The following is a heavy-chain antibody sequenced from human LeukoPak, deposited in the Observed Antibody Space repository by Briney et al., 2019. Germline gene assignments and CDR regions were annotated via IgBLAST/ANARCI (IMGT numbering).Heavy chain of an antibody. CDR1: GFTFSSYS. CDR2: ISSSSSYI. J-gene: IGHJ4*02. CDR3: ARDHQVNTQWLVQDFDY. Sequence: GGSLRLSCAASGFTFSSYSMNWVRQAPGKGLEWVSSISSSSSYIYYADSVKGRFTISRDNAKNSLYLQMNSLRAEDTAVYYCARDHQVNTQWLVQDFDYWGQGTLVTVSS. V-gene: IGHV3-21*01. D-gene: IGHD6-19*01.